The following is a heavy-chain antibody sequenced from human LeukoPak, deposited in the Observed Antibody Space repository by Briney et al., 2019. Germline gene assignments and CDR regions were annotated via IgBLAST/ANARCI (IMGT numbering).Heavy chain of an antibody. CDR1: GYTFPNYT. Sequence: ASVKVSCKASGYTFPNYTMHWVRQAPGQRLECMGWIAAGNGNTRYSQKFQDRVTITRDTSASTAYMELSSLRAEDTAVYYCARGPACSGGSCYYWFDPWGQGTLVTVSS. CDR2: IAAGNGNT. J-gene: IGHJ5*02. CDR3: ARGPACSGGSCYYWFDP. V-gene: IGHV1-3*01. D-gene: IGHD2-15*01.